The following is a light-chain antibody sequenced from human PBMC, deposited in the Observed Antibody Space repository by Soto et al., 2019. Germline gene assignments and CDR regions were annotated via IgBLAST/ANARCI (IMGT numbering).Light chain of an antibody. J-gene: IGKJ1*01. Sequence: EIVLMQSPGTLSLSPGERATHSCRASQSISISYLAWYQQQPGQAPRLLIYSTSTRATGIPDRFSGSGSGTDFTLTIMKLDPGDFAVYYCQQYGGSSCTFGQGTKVEI. CDR3: QQYGGSSCT. CDR1: QSISISY. V-gene: IGKV3-20*01. CDR2: STS.